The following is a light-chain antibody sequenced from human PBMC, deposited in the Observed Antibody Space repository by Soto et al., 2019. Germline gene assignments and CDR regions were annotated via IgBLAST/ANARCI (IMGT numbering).Light chain of an antibody. CDR1: QGISSA. V-gene: IGKV1D-13*01. J-gene: IGKJ5*01. CDR3: QQFNNWIT. CDR2: DAS. Sequence: AIQLNQSPSSLSASVGDRVTITCRASQGISSALAWYQQKPGKAPKLLIYDASSLESGVPSRFSGSGSGTDFTLTISSLQPEDFATYYCQQFNNWITFGHRRLPEIK.